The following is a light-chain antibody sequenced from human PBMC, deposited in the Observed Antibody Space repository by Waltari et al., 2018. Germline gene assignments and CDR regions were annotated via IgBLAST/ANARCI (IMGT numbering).Light chain of an antibody. V-gene: IGLV2-14*01. CDR3: SSYTGSSTYV. CDR2: DVN. CDR1: SSDVGGYNY. J-gene: IGLJ1*01. Sequence: QSALTQPASVSGSPGQSITISCPGTSSDVGGYNYVSWYQQHPGKAPKLMIYDVNKRPSGVSNRFSGSKSGNTASLTISGLQAEDEADYYCSSYTGSSTYVFGTGTQVTVL.